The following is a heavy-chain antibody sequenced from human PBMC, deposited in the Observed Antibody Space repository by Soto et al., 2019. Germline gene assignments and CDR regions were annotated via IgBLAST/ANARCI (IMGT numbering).Heavy chain of an antibody. Sequence: GESLKIYCKGSGYSFTSYWISWVRQMPGKGLEWMGRIDPSDSYTNYSPSFQGHFTISADKSISTAYLQWSILKASDTARYYCARLRITMVRGLTEYYGMDVWGQGTTVTVSS. CDR1: GYSFTSYW. CDR3: ARLRITMVRGLTEYYGMDV. CDR2: IDPSDSYT. V-gene: IGHV5-10-1*01. J-gene: IGHJ6*02. D-gene: IGHD3-10*01.